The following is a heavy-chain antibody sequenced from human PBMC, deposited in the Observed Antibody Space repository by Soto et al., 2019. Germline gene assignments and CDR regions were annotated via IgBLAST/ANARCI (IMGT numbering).Heavy chain of an antibody. CDR2: ISPSGDRT. Sequence: QVQLVQSGAEVKKPGASVKISCKASGXTXXXXHXXXXRQAPGQGLEWMGKISPSGDRTWFAQKFRGRVTMTRDTSTSTDYMXLSSLXSXDXAXXXXXRXXXXXXXXDYWGQGTLVTVSS. D-gene: IGHD3-3*01. J-gene: IGHJ4*02. CDR3: XRXXXXXXXXDY. V-gene: IGHV1-46*01. CDR1: GXTXXXXH.